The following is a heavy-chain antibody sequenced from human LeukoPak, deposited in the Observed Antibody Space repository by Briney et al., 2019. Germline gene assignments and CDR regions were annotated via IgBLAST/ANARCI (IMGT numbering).Heavy chain of an antibody. CDR2: IYSNGNT. J-gene: IGHJ2*01. D-gene: IGHD1-14*01. CDR1: GASINNNY. CDR3: ASGTFDGPLYGTYWYFHV. Sequence: SETLSLTCAVSGASINNNYWTWVRQPPGKGLEWIGYIYSNGNTNYNPSLKGRVTMSIETSKNQFSLQLPSVTAAATAVYYCASGTFDGPLYGTYWYFHVWGRGTLVTVSS. V-gene: IGHV4-59*01.